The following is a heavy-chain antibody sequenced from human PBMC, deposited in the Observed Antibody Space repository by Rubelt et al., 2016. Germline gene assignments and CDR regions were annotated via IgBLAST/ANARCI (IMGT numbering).Heavy chain of an antibody. CDR3: ARDRFNLAAVAGNDY. J-gene: IGHJ4*02. Sequence: GGGVVQPGRSLRLSCAASGFTFSSYAMHWVRQAPGKGLEWVAVISYDGSNKYYADSVKGRFTISRDNSKNTLYLQMNSLRAEDTAVYYCARDRFNLAAVAGNDYWGQGTLVTVSS. V-gene: IGHV3-30*04. CDR2: ISYDGSNK. D-gene: IGHD6-19*01. CDR1: GFTFSSYA.